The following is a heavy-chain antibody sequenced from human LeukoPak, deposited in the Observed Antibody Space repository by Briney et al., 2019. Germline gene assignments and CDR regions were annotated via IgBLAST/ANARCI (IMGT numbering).Heavy chain of an antibody. CDR1: GYTFTSHD. V-gene: IGHV1-8*03. CDR3: ARGLFGDGDDAFDI. CDR2: MNPNSGNT. Sequence: ASVKVSCKASGYTFTSHDINWVRQATGQGLEWMGWMNPNSGNTHYAHKFQGRLTINRHRPISTAYMELSSLRSEDTAVYYCARGLFGDGDDAFDIWGQGTMVTVSS. J-gene: IGHJ3*02. D-gene: IGHD2-21*02.